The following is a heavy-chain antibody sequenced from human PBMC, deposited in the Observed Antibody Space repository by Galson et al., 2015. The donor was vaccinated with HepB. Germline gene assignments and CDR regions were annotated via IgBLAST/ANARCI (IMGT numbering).Heavy chain of an antibody. Sequence: SVKVSCKASGYTFTGYYIDWVRQAPGQGLEWMGRINPNSGGTNYAQKFQGRVTMTRDTSISTAYMELSRLTSDDTAVYYCARVGEYGSGSYHPYWAQGTLVTVSS. V-gene: IGHV1-2*06. CDR2: INPNSGGT. CDR1: GYTFTGYY. CDR3: ARVGEYGSGSYHPY. D-gene: IGHD3-10*01. J-gene: IGHJ4*02.